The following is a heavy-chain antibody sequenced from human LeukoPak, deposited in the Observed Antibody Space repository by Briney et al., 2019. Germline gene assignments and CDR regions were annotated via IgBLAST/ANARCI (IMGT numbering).Heavy chain of an antibody. CDR1: GYTFTSYA. D-gene: IGHD3-22*01. J-gene: IGHJ3*02. CDR2: INTNTGNP. Sequence: ASVKVSCKAPGYTFTSYAMYWVRQAPGQGLECMGWINTNTGNPMYAQGFTGRFVFSLDTSVSTAYLQISSLKAEDTALYYCARGYSNGYYYHAFDIWGQGTMVTVSS. CDR3: ARGYSNGYYYHAFDI. V-gene: IGHV7-4-1*02.